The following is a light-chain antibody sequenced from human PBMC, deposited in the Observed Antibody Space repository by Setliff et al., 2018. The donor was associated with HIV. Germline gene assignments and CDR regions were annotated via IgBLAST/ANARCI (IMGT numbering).Light chain of an antibody. CDR1: SSDVGGYNY. CDR2: DVS. Sequence: QSALAQPASVSGSPGQSITISCTGSSSDVGGYNYVSWYQQHPGKAPKLMIYDVSQRPSGVSDRFSGSKSGITASLTISGLQPDDESDYYCSSYTASSTLVFGGGTKVTVL. J-gene: IGLJ3*02. V-gene: IGLV2-14*03. CDR3: SSYTASSTLV.